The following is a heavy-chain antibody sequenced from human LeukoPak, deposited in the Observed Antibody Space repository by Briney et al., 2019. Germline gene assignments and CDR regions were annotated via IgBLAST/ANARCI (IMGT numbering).Heavy chain of an antibody. V-gene: IGHV4-59*01. CDR2: IYYSGST. Sequence: PSETLSLTCAVYGGSFSGYYWSLIRQPPGKGLEWIGYIYYSGSTNYNPSLKSRVTISVDTSKNQFSLKLSSVTAADTAVYYCARVPVTIDYYFDYWGQGTLVTVSS. CDR3: ARVPVTIDYYFDY. D-gene: IGHD4-17*01. CDR1: GGSFSGYY. J-gene: IGHJ4*02.